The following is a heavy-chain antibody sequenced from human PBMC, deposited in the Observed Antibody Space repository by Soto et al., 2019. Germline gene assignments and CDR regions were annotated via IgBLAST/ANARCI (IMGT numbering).Heavy chain of an antibody. D-gene: IGHD3-22*01. CDR2: IYPGDSNT. Sequence: GGSLRLSCKGSGYSFTSYWIGWVRQVPGKGLEWMGIIYPGDSNTRYRASVQGQVTISTDKSISTAYLQRSSLTASDTAIYYCARPMYLEDSCVSTPPGAFDIWGQGTMVTVSS. V-gene: IGHV5-51*01. CDR1: GYSFTSYW. CDR3: ARPMYLEDSCVSTPPGAFDI. J-gene: IGHJ3*02.